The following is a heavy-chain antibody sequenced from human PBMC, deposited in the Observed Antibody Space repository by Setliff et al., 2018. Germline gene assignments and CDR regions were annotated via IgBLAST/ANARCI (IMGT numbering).Heavy chain of an antibody. D-gene: IGHD2-8*01. J-gene: IGHJ4*02. V-gene: IGHV1-18*01. CDR2: ISVYNGKT. CDR3: LRLVRYCTKIACQATSGDEV. CDR1: GYTLSNSI. Sequence: ASVKVSCKASGYTLSNSILSWVRQAPGQGLGWVGWISVYNGKTYFAQKFQDRITLTTDTSTNTGYLELRGLRSDDTAVYYCLRLVRYCTKIACQATSGDEVWGLGTLVTVSS.